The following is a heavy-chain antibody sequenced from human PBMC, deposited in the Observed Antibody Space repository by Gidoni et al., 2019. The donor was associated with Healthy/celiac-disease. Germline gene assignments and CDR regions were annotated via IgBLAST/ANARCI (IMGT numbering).Heavy chain of an antibody. Sequence: EVQLLESGGGLVQPGGSLRLSCEASGFTFSSYAMSWVRQAPGKGLGGVSAISGSGGSTYYADSVKGRFTISRDNSKNTLYLQMNSLRAEDTAVYYCAKETQKAVAGTCAFDIWGQGTMVTVSS. CDR3: AKETQKAVAGTCAFDI. CDR1: GFTFSSYA. CDR2: ISGSGGST. V-gene: IGHV3-23*01. J-gene: IGHJ3*02. D-gene: IGHD6-19*01.